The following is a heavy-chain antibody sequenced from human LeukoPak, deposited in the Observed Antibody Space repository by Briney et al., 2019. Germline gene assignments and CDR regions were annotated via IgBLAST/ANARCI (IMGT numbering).Heavy chain of an antibody. V-gene: IGHV4-59*11. D-gene: IGHD2-2*02. Sequence: SETLSLTCTVSGGGSISSHYWSWIRQPPGKGLEWIGHIYYSGSTSYSPSLESRVTISVDTSNNQFSLRLSSVTAADTAVYYCTRVSCVSTSCYMAFDSWGQGTLVTVSS. CDR2: IYYSGST. J-gene: IGHJ4*02. CDR1: GGGSISSHY. CDR3: TRVSCVSTSCYMAFDS.